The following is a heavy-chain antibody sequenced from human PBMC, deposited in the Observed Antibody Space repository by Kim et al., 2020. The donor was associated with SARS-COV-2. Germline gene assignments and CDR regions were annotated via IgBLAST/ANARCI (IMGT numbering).Heavy chain of an antibody. CDR3: ALSPSPDYVWGSYRYTFDY. V-gene: IGHV3-23*01. J-gene: IGHJ4*02. CDR2: ISGSGGST. CDR1: GFTFSSYA. Sequence: GGSLRLSCAASGFTFSSYAMSWVRQAPGKGLEWVSAISGSGGSTYYADSVKGRFTISRDNSKNTLYLQMNSLRAEDTAVYYCALSPSPDYVWGSYRYTFDYWGQGTLVTVSS. D-gene: IGHD3-16*02.